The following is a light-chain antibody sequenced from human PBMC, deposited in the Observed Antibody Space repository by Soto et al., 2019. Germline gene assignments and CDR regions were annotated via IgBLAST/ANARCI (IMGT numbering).Light chain of an antibody. J-gene: IGLJ2*01. Sequence: QSALTQPASVSGSPGQSIAISCTGTSSDVGAYDFVSWYQQHPGKAPKVMIYDVNHRPSGVSERFSGSKSGNTASLTISGLQAEDEADYFCSSYTTSRSVLFGGGTKLTVL. V-gene: IGLV2-14*01. CDR3: SSYTTSRSVL. CDR2: DVN. CDR1: SSDVGAYDF.